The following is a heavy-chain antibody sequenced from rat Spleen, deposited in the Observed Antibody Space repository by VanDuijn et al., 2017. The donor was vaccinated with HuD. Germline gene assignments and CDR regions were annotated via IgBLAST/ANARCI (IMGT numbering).Heavy chain of an antibody. CDR3: ARQRGVFGVMDA. Sequence: EVQLVESGGGLVQPGRSLKLSCAASGFTFTNYDMAWVRQAPTKGLEWIASIIYEGSSTYYRDSVKGRFTISRDNAKSTLYLQMDSLRSEDTATYDCARQRGVFGVMDARGQEASVTVSS. V-gene: IGHV5-17*01. J-gene: IGHJ4*01. CDR1: GFTFTNYD. CDR2: IIYEGSST. D-gene: IGHD1-11*01.